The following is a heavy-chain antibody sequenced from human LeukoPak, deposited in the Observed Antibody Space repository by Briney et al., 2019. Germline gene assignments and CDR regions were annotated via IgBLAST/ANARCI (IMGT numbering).Heavy chain of an antibody. V-gene: IGHV3-9*01. J-gene: IGHJ4*02. CDR1: GFTFDDYA. Sequence: GGSLRLSCAASGFTFDDYAMHWVRQAPGKGLEWVSGISWNSGSIGYADSVKGRFTIPRDNAKNSLYLQMNSLRAEDTALYYCAKGPGEGAAGTFDYWGQGTLVTVSS. D-gene: IGHD6-13*01. CDR2: ISWNSGSI. CDR3: AKGPGEGAAGTFDY.